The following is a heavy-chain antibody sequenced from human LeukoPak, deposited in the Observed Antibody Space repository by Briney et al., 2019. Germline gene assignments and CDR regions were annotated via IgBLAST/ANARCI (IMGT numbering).Heavy chain of an antibody. CDR2: IKQDGSEK. Sequence: GGSLRLSCAASGFTFSSYWMSWVRQAPGKGLEWVANIKQDGSEKYYVDSVKGRFTISRDNAKNPLYLQMNSLRAEDTAVYYCASENIVVVSEVDYYFDYWGQGTLVTVSS. CDR1: GFTFSSYW. J-gene: IGHJ4*02. CDR3: ASENIVVVSEVDYYFDY. D-gene: IGHD2-2*01. V-gene: IGHV3-7*01.